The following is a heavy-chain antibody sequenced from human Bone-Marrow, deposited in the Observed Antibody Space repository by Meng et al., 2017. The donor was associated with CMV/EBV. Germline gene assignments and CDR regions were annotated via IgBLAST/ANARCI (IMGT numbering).Heavy chain of an antibody. D-gene: IGHD2-15*01. J-gene: IGHJ4*02. V-gene: IGHV3-48*03. CDR3: ARGVVVAAILGY. CDR1: GFTFSSYE. Sequence: GGSLRLSCAASGFTFSSYEMNWVRQAPGKGLEWVSYISSSGSTIYYADSVKGRFTISRDNAKNSLYLQMNSLRAEDTAVYYCARGVVVAAILGYWGQGTLVTVSS. CDR2: ISSSGSTI.